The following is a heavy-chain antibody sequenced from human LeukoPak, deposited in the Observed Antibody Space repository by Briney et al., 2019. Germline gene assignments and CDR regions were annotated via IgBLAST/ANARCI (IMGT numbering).Heavy chain of an antibody. D-gene: IGHD3-10*01. CDR3: ARIGPSGSGSYFFLDP. V-gene: IGHV3-7*01. J-gene: IGHJ5*02. CDR2: IKQDGSDK. CDR1: GFTFSSYW. Sequence: PGGSLRLSCAVSGFTFSSYWMGWVRQAPGKGLEWVASIKQDGSDKYYVDSVKGRFTISRDNAKNTLYLQMNSLRAEDTAVYYCARIGPSGSGSYFFLDPWGQGTLVTVSS.